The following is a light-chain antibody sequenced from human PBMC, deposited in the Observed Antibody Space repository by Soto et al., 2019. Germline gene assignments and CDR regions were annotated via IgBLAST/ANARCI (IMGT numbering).Light chain of an antibody. V-gene: IGKV3-15*01. CDR3: QQSRT. J-gene: IGKJ2*01. Sequence: VMTQSPATLSVSPGERATLSCRASQNVGGSVAWYQQKPGQAPSLLIYRASTRATGIPARFSGSGSGTEVTLTISSLQSEDFAVYYCQQSRTFAQGTKVDIK. CDR1: QNVGGS. CDR2: RAS.